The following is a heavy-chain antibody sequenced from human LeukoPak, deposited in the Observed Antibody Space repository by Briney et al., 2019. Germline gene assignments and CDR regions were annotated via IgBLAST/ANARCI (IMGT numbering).Heavy chain of an antibody. D-gene: IGHD6-13*01. CDR2: INPNSGGT. Sequence: ASVKVSCKASGYTFTGYYMHWVRQAPGQGLEWMEWINPNSGGTNYAQKFQGRVTMTRDTSISTAYMELSRLRSDDTAVYYCARVTPYSSSRDAFDIWGQGTMVTVSS. J-gene: IGHJ3*02. V-gene: IGHV1-2*02. CDR3: ARVTPYSSSRDAFDI. CDR1: GYTFTGYY.